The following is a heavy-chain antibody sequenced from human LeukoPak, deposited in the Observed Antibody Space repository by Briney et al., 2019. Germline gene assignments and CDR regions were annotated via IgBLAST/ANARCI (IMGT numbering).Heavy chain of an antibody. CDR1: GYTFTSYR. CDR2: ISAYNDHT. CDR3: ARLEQQLVLTIPYYYYYYMDV. D-gene: IGHD6-13*01. Sequence: ASVTVSCKASGYTFTSYRIGWVRQAPGQGRDWMGWISAYNDHTNYAQKPHGRVTMTTDTSTSTAYMELRSLRSDDTAVYYCARLEQQLVLTIPYYYYYYMDVWGKGTTVTVSS. V-gene: IGHV1-18*01. J-gene: IGHJ6*03.